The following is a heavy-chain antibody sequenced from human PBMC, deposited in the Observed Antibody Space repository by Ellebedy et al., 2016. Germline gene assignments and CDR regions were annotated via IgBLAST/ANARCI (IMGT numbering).Heavy chain of an antibody. CDR1: GFTVSNNY. CDR3: ARDLTRSGWYDY. V-gene: IGHV3-53*01. Sequence: GGSLRLSXEASGFTVSNNYMSWVRQAPGKGLEWVSLIYSGGSTYYADSVKGRFTISRDNSKLYLQMNSLRAEDTAVYYCARDLTRSGWYDYWGQGTLFTVSS. J-gene: IGHJ4*02. CDR2: IYSGGST. D-gene: IGHD6-19*01.